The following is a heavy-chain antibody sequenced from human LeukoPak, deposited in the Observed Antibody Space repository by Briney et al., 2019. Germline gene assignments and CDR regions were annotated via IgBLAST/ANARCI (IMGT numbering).Heavy chain of an antibody. V-gene: IGHV1-3*01. CDR2: INAGNGHT. Sequence: ASVKVSCKASGYTFSGYAVHWVRQAPGQRFEWMGWINAGNGHTKYSQNFQGRVTITRDSSANIVYMELSSLTSEDTAVHYCARGIWSATRVDYYLDNWGQGTLVTVSS. CDR1: GYTFSGYA. CDR3: ARGIWSATRVDYYLDN. D-gene: IGHD2-21*01. J-gene: IGHJ4*02.